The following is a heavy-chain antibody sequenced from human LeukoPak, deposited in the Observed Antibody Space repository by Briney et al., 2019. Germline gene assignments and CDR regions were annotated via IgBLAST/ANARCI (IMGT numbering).Heavy chain of an antibody. CDR1: RFTFSSYW. V-gene: IGHV3-7*01. Sequence: GGSLRLSCAASRFTFSSYWMSWVRQAPGKGLEWVANIKQDGSEKYYVDSVKGRFTISRDNAKNSLYLQMNSLRAEDTAVYCCAREEYGDHMWWGQGTLVTVSS. D-gene: IGHD4-17*01. CDR3: AREEYGDHMW. J-gene: IGHJ4*02. CDR2: IKQDGSEK.